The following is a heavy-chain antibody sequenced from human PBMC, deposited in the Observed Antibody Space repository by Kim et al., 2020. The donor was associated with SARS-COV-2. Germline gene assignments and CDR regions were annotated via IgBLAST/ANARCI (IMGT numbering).Heavy chain of an antibody. Sequence: GGSLRLSCAASGFTFSGSAMHWVRQASGKGLEWVGRIRSKANSYATAYAASVKGRFTISRDDSKNTAYLQMNSLKTEDTAVYYCTRHVTRGCSSTSCYIGRGVVDYYGMDVWGQGTTVTVSS. V-gene: IGHV3-73*01. D-gene: IGHD2-2*02. CDR3: TRHVTRGCSSTSCYIGRGVVDYYGMDV. CDR1: GFTFSGSA. CDR2: IRSKANSYAT. J-gene: IGHJ6*02.